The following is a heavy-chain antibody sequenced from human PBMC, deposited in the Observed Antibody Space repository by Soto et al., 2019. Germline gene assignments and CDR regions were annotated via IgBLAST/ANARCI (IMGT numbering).Heavy chain of an antibody. V-gene: IGHV4-31*03. D-gene: IGHD6-13*01. CDR1: GGSISSGGYY. Sequence: QVQLQESGPGLVKPSQTLSLTCTVSGGSISSGGYYLSWIRQHPGKGLAWIGYIYYSGSTYYNPSLKSRVTISVDTSKNQFSLKLSSVTAAATAVYYCARGIAAEGNTGWFDPWGQGTLVTVSS. CDR3: ARGIAAEGNTGWFDP. J-gene: IGHJ5*02. CDR2: IYYSGST.